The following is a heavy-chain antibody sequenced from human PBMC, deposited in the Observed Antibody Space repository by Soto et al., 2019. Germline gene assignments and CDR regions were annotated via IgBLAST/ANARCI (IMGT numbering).Heavy chain of an antibody. Sequence: PSETLSLTCTVSGGSISSSSYYWGWIRQPPGKGLEWIGSIYYSGSTYYNPSLKSRVTISVDTSKNQFSLELSSLRSEDTAVYYCARGKGIVLVPAAISAVRGMDVWGQGTTVTVSS. CDR3: ARGKGIVLVPAAISAVRGMDV. V-gene: IGHV4-39*01. D-gene: IGHD2-2*01. CDR1: GGSISSSSYY. J-gene: IGHJ6*02. CDR2: IYYSGST.